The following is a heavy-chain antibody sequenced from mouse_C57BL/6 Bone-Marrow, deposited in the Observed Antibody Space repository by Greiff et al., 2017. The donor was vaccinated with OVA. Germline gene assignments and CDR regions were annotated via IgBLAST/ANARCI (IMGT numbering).Heavy chain of an antibody. J-gene: IGHJ4*01. D-gene: IGHD2-12*01. CDR3: ARGRAYYTNYYAMDY. V-gene: IGHV1-72*01. CDR2: IDPNSGGT. Sequence: QQSCKASVYTFTSYWMHWVKQRPGRGLEWIGRIDPNSGGTKYNEKFKSKATLTVDKPSSTAYMQLSSLTSEDSAVYYCARGRAYYTNYYAMDYWGQGTSVTVSS. CDR1: VYTFTSYW.